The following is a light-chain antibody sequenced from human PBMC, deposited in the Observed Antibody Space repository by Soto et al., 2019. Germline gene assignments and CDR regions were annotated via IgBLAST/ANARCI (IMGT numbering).Light chain of an antibody. V-gene: IGKV2-24*01. CDR3: VQLSQFPRT. Sequence: DIVMTQTPLSSPVTLGQPASISCRSSQSLVHSDGNTSLSWLQQRPGQPPRLLIYQISNRFSGVPDRFSGSGAGTDFTLKISRVEAEDVGIYSCVQLSQFPRTFGQGTKVEIK. CDR2: QIS. CDR1: QSLVHSDGNTS. J-gene: IGKJ1*01.